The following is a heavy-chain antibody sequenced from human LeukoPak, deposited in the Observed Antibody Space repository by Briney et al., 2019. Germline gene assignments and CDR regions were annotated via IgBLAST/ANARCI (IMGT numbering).Heavy chain of an antibody. D-gene: IGHD2-8*01. CDR3: ARVRSNGRADY. Sequence: SQTLSLTCTVSGGSISSGDYYWSWIRQHPGKGLEWIGYIYYSGSTYYNPSLKSRVTISVDTSKNQFSLKLSSVTAADTAVYYCARVRSNGRADYWGQGTLVTVSS. J-gene: IGHJ4*02. CDR2: IYYSGST. CDR1: GGSISSGDYY. V-gene: IGHV4-31*03.